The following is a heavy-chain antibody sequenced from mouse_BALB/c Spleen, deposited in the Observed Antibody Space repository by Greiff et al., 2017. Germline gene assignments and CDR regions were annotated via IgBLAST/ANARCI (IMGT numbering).Heavy chain of an antibody. J-gene: IGHJ4*01. CDR1: GFTFSSYT. Sequence: EVMLVESGGGLVKPGGSLKLSCAASGFTFSSYTMSWVRQTPEKRLEWVATISSGGSYTYYPDSVKGRFTISRDNAKNTLYLQMSSLKSEDTAMYYCTRDRADYYAMDYWGQGTSVTVSS. CDR3: TRDRADYYAMDY. CDR2: ISSGGSYT. V-gene: IGHV5-6-4*01. D-gene: IGHD3-3*01.